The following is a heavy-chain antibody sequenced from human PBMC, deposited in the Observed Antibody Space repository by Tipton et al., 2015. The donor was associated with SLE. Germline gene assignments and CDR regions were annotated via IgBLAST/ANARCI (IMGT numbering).Heavy chain of an antibody. CDR1: GYSISSDSY. CDR2: FSSTGRG. J-gene: IGHJ6*02. Sequence: TLSLTCAVSGYSISSDSYWGWIRQPPGKGLEWIGSFSSTGRGYYNPSLKSRVTISVDTSKNQFSLKLSSVTAADTAVYYCARRTTMVQGVINYYYGMDVWGQGTTVTVSS. D-gene: IGHD3-10*01. CDR3: ARRTTMVQGVINYYYGMDV. V-gene: IGHV4-38-2*01.